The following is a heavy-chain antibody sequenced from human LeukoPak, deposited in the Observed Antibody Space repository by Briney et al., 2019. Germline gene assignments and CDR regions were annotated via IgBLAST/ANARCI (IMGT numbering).Heavy chain of an antibody. D-gene: IGHD3-3*01. J-gene: IGHJ4*02. Sequence: GGSLRLSCTGSGFTFGDSGINWVRQAPGKGLEWVGFIRSRNYGGKIEYAASVRGRFTISRDDYESIAYLQMNNLKCEDSAVYYCSRAPNYDFWLDCWGQGTLITVSS. CDR3: SRAPNYDFWLDC. CDR1: GFTFGDSG. V-gene: IGHV3-49*04. CDR2: IRSRNYGGKI.